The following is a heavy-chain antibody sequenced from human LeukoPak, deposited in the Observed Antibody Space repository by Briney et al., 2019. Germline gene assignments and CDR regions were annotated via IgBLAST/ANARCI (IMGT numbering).Heavy chain of an antibody. V-gene: IGHV1-46*01. CDR3: ARVMLGYCSSTSCYDH. Sequence: ASVKVSCKASGYTFTSYYMHWVRQAPGQGLEWMGIINPSGGSTSYAQKFQGRVTMTRDTSTSTVYMELSSLRSEDTAVYYCARVMLGYCSSTSCYDHWGQGTLVTVSS. J-gene: IGHJ5*02. CDR2: INPSGGST. D-gene: IGHD2-2*01. CDR1: GYTFTSYY.